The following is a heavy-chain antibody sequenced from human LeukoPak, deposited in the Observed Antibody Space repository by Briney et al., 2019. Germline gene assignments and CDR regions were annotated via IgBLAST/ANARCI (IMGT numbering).Heavy chain of an antibody. CDR1: GGSISSSSYY. D-gene: IGHD1-26*01. J-gene: IGHJ4*02. Sequence: SETLSLTCTVSGGSISSSSYYWGWIRQPPGKGLEWIGSIYYSGSTYYNPSLKSRVTISVDTSKNQFSLKLSSVTAADTAVYYCATNIVGATNGEVYWGQGTLVTVSS. V-gene: IGHV4-39*01. CDR3: ATNIVGATNGEVY. CDR2: IYYSGST.